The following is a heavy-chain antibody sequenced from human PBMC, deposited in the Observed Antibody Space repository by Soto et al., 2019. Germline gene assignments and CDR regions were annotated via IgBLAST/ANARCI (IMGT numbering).Heavy chain of an antibody. CDR3: ARKDKSGYFNWFDP. D-gene: IGHD3-22*01. CDR2: IFPSDSDT. J-gene: IGHJ5*02. CDR1: GYKFTSSW. Sequence: XESLTISGRTSGYKFTSSWIALVRQKPGKGLEWMGIIFPSDSDTRYSPSFQGQVTISADRSTSTVFLQWASLKASDTAVYFCARKDKSGYFNWFDPWGQGTLVTVSS. V-gene: IGHV5-51*01.